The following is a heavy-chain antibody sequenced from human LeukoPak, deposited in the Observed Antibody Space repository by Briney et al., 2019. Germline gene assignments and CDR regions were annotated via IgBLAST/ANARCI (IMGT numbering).Heavy chain of an antibody. CDR1: GASISSGDYH. D-gene: IGHD1-26*01. V-gene: IGHV4-30-4*08. Sequence: PSQTLSLICTVSGASISSGDYHWTWIRQPPGKGLERIGYIYSSGSTYYNPSLKSRVSISVDTSKNHFSLQLTSVTAADTAVYYCATRFSGRPFDPWGQGTLVTVSS. J-gene: IGHJ5*02. CDR3: ATRFSGRPFDP. CDR2: IYSSGST.